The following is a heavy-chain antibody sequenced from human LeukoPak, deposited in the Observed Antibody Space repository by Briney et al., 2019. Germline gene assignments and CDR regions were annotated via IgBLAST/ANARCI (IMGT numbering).Heavy chain of an antibody. V-gene: IGHV4-39*01. J-gene: IGHJ4*02. CDR2: IYYTGAT. CDR3: ARRGYSHGFIDY. CDR1: GGSISTTSYY. D-gene: IGHD5-18*01. Sequence: PSETLSLTCTVSGGSISTTSYYWDWIRQPPGKGLEWIGSIYYTGATYYSPSLTSRVTTSIDTSETQFSLRLSSVTAADTAVYYCARRGYSHGFIDYWGQGTLVTVSS.